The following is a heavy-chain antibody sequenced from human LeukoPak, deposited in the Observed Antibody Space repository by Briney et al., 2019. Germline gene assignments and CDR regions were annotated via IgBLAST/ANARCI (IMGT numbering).Heavy chain of an antibody. D-gene: IGHD3-22*01. CDR2: IKSKTVGGTT. V-gene: IGHV3-15*01. CDR1: GFTFSNAW. Sequence: PGGSLRLSCVASGFTFSNAWMSWVRQAPGEGLEWVSRIKSKTVGGTTDYAAPVKGRFTISIDDSKNTLYLQMNRLKTEEKAVYYCILTYYYDSSGYLEDYWGQGTLVTVSS. J-gene: IGHJ4*02. CDR3: ILTYYYDSSGYLEDY.